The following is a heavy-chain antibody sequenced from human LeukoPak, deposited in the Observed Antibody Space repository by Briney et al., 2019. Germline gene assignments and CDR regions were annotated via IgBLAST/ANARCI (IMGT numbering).Heavy chain of an antibody. CDR3: VRDWAPASMQAAPFDC. CDR1: GFTFSIYN. Sequence: GGSLRLSCVASGFTFSIYNMKWVRQAPGKGLEWVSYISSSSSSIYYADSVEGRFTVSRDNAKNTLYLQMNSLRLEDTAVYYCVRDWAPASMQAAPFDCWGQGTLVTVSS. CDR2: ISSSSSSI. V-gene: IGHV3-48*04. D-gene: IGHD2/OR15-2a*01. J-gene: IGHJ4*02.